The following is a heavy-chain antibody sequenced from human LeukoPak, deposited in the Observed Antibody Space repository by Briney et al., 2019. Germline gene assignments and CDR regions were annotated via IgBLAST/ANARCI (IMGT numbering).Heavy chain of an antibody. CDR1: GFTFSGYG. CDR2: ISYDGSNK. Sequence: GRSLRLSCAASGFTFSGYGMHWVRQAPGKGLEWVAVISYDGSNKYYADSVKGRFTISRDNSKNTLYLQMNSLRAEDTAVYYCAKDLRVSIVGATYFDYWGQGTLVTVSS. CDR3: AKDLRVSIVGATYFDY. V-gene: IGHV3-30*18. J-gene: IGHJ4*02. D-gene: IGHD1-26*01.